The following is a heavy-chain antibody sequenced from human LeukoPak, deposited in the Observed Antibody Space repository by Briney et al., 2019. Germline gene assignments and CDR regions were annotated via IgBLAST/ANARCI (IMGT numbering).Heavy chain of an antibody. J-gene: IGHJ4*02. V-gene: IGHV3-7*01. Sequence: SGGSLRLSCAASGFTFSTYWMYWVCQAPGKGLEWVANIKQDGSHKYYVDSVKGRFTISRDNAKNSLYLQMNSLRVEDTAVYYCVREEGYWGQGTLVTVSS. CDR3: VREEGY. CDR2: IKQDGSHK. CDR1: GFTFSTYW.